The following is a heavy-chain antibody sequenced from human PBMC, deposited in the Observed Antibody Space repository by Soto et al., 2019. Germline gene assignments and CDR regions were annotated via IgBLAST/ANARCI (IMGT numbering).Heavy chain of an antibody. J-gene: IGHJ6*02. CDR2: ISSSSSYT. CDR3: ARVAALVWGMDV. CDR1: GFTFSDYY. V-gene: IGHV3-11*06. D-gene: IGHD6-13*01. Sequence: QVQLVESGGGLVKPGGSLRLSCAASGFTFSDYYMSWIRQAPGKGLEGVSYISSSSSYTNYADSVKGRFTISRDNAKNSLYLQMNSLRAEDTAVYYCARVAALVWGMDVWGQGTTVTVSS.